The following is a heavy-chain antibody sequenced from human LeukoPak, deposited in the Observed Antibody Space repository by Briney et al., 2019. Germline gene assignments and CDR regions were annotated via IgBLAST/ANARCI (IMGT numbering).Heavy chain of an antibody. D-gene: IGHD5-24*01. Sequence: PGGSLRLSCAASGFTFSTFAMTWVCQAPGKGLEWVSGVVGGGTTYYADSVKGRFTLSKDNSKKTVYLQMNSLRVEDTAIYYCAKDLHYNDGRWEFDPWGQGTLVTVSS. CDR1: GFTFSTFA. V-gene: IGHV3-23*01. J-gene: IGHJ5*02. CDR3: AKDLHYNDGRWEFDP. CDR2: VVGGGTT.